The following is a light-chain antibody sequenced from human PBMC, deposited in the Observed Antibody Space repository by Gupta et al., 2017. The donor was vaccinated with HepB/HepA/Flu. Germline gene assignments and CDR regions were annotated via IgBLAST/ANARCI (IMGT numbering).Light chain of an antibody. J-gene: IGLJ3*02. CDR1: NNDVGSYNL. CDR3: CSSVGSGPGV. Sequence: QSALTQPASVSGSPGQSISISCTGHNNDVGSYNLVSWYQQQPGEVPKLIMYEVTKRPSGVSKRFSGSKSGTKASLTISGTQAEDEADYYCCSSVGSGPGVFGGGTKLTV. V-gene: IGLV2-23*02. CDR2: EVT.